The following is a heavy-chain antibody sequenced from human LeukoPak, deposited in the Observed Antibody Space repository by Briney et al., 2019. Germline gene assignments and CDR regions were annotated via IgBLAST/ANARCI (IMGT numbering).Heavy chain of an antibody. CDR3: ARGGIAAANFNY. Sequence: SETLSLTCAVSGGSISSGGYSWSWIRQPPGKGLEWIGYIYHSGSTYYNPSLKSRVTISVDRSKNQFSLKLSSVTAADTAVYYCARGGIAAANFNYWGQGTLVTVSS. D-gene: IGHD6-13*01. J-gene: IGHJ4*02. CDR2: IYHSGST. CDR1: GGSISSGGYS. V-gene: IGHV4-30-2*01.